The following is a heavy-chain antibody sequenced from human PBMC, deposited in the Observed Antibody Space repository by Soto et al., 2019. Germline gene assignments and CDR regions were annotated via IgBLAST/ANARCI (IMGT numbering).Heavy chain of an antibody. J-gene: IGHJ4*02. CDR2: ISSSSSYI. D-gene: IGHD1-26*01. CDR3: ARDLGELVSFDY. Sequence: LRLSCAASGFTFSSYSMNWVRQAPLKGLEWVSSISSSSSYIYYADSVKGRFTISRDNAKNSLYLQMNSLRAEDTAVYYCARDLGELVSFDYWGQGTLVTVSS. CDR1: GFTFSSYS. V-gene: IGHV3-21*01.